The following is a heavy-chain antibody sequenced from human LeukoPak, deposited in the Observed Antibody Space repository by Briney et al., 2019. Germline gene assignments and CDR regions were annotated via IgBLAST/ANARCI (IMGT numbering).Heavy chain of an antibody. Sequence: PGGSLRLSCAASGFTFSSYGMPWVRQAPGKGLEWVAFIRYDGSNKYYADSVKGRFTISRDNSKNTLYLQMNSLRAEDTAVYYCAKGPIYYYDSSGYWDYWGQGTLVTVSS. CDR3: AKGPIYYYDSSGYWDY. CDR2: IRYDGSNK. V-gene: IGHV3-30*02. J-gene: IGHJ4*02. D-gene: IGHD3-22*01. CDR1: GFTFSSYG.